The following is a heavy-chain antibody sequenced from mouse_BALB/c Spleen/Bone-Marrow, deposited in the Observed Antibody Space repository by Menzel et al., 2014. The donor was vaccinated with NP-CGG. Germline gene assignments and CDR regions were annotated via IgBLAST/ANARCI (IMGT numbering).Heavy chain of an antibody. V-gene: IGHV7-3*02. J-gene: IGHJ3*01. D-gene: IGHD2-13*01. CDR1: GFTFTDYY. Sequence: DVMLVESGGGLVQPGGSLRLSCATSGFTFTDYYMSWVRQPPGKALEWLGFIRNKANGYTTEYSASVKGRFTISRDNSQSILFLQMNTLRTEDSAIYYCARVYFDDYEAWFAYWGQGTLVTVSA. CDR3: ARVYFDDYEAWFAY. CDR2: IRNKANGYTT.